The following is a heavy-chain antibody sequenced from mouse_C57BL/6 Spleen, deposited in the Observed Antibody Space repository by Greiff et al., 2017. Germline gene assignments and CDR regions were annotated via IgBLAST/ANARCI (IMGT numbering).Heavy chain of an antibody. J-gene: IGHJ4*01. D-gene: IGHD2-1*01. Sequence: VQLQQPGAELVMPGASVKLSCKASGYTFTSYWMHWVKQRPGQGLEWIGEIDPSDSYTNYNQKFKGKSTLTVDKSSSTAYMQLSSLTSEDSAVYYCARSYGKAMDYWGQGTSVTVSS. V-gene: IGHV1-69*01. CDR3: ARSYGKAMDY. CDR2: IDPSDSYT. CDR1: GYTFTSYW.